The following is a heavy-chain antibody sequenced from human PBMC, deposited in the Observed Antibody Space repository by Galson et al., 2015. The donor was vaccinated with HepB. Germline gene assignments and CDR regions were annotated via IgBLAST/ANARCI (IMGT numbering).Heavy chain of an antibody. D-gene: IGHD6-13*01. V-gene: IGHV3-21*01. CDR3: ARERSSSWYDGGAFDI. J-gene: IGHJ3*02. CDR1: GFTFSSYS. CDR2: ISSSSSYI. Sequence: SLRLSCAASGFTFSSYSMNWVRQAPGKGLEWVSSISSSSSYIYYADSVKGRFTISRDNAKNSLYLQMNSLRAEDTAVYYCARERSSSWYDGGAFDIWGQGTMVTVSP.